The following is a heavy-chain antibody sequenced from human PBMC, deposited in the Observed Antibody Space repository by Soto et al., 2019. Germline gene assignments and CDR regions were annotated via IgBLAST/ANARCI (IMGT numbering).Heavy chain of an antibody. Sequence: QVQLVQSGAEVKKPGASVKVSCKASGYTFTNYALHWVRQAPGQRLEWMGWINAGNGNTKYSQKFQGRVTITRDTSASTAYTELSSLRSVDTAVNYCEKDRITMVRGVLIMHNGGQGTLVTVSS. CDR1: GYTFTNYA. V-gene: IGHV1-3*01. D-gene: IGHD3-10*01. J-gene: IGHJ4*02. CDR3: EKDRITMVRGVLIMHN. CDR2: INAGNGNT.